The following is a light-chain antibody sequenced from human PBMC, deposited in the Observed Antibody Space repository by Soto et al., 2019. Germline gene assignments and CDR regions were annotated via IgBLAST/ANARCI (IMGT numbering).Light chain of an antibody. Sequence: DIQMTQSPSSLSASVGDRVTITCRASQSIAIYLNWYQQKPGKAPKLLIYAASSLQSDVPSRFSGSGSGTDFTLTISSLQPEDFATYYCQQSYSTRKTFGQGTKVDNK. CDR2: AAS. CDR1: QSIAIY. CDR3: QQSYSTRKT. V-gene: IGKV1-39*01. J-gene: IGKJ1*01.